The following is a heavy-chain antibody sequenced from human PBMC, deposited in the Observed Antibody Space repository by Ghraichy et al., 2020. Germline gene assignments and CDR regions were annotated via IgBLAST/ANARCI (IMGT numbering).Heavy chain of an antibody. V-gene: IGHV4-34*01. CDR2: INHSGST. D-gene: IGHD6-19*01. CDR3: ARTSGKVDY. Sequence: SETLSLTCAVYGGSFSGYYWSWIRQPPGKGLEWIGEINHSGSTNYNPTLKSRVTISVDTSKNQFSLKLSSVTAADTAVYYCARTSGKVDYWGQGTLVTVSS. CDR1: GGSFSGYY. J-gene: IGHJ4*02.